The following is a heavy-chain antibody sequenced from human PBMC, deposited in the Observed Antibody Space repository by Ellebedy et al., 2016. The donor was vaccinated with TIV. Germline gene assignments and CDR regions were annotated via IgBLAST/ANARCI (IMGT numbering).Heavy chain of an antibody. Sequence: GSLRLSXTVSGGSISSYYWGWIRQPPGKGLEWIGSIYHSGSTYYNPSLKSRVTISVDTSKNQFSLKLSSVTAADTAVYYCARGNGAARLYYYYYYMDVWGKGTTVTVSS. CDR2: IYHSGST. CDR1: GGSISSYY. J-gene: IGHJ6*03. CDR3: ARGNGAARLYYYYYYMDV. V-gene: IGHV4-39*07. D-gene: IGHD6-6*01.